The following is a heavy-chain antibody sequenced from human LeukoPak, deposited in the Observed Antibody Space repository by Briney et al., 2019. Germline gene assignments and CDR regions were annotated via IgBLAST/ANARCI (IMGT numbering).Heavy chain of an antibody. CDR2: IIPIFGTA. J-gene: IGHJ6*04. D-gene: IGHD1-1*01. V-gene: IGHV1-69*06. CDR1: GGTFSSYA. Sequence: ASAKVSCKASGGTFSSYAISWVRQAPGQGLEWMGGIIPIFGTANYAQKFQGRVTITADKSTSTAYMELSSLRSEDTAVYYCARGGTTTYYYYGMDVWGEGTTVTVSS. CDR3: ARGGTTTYYYYGMDV.